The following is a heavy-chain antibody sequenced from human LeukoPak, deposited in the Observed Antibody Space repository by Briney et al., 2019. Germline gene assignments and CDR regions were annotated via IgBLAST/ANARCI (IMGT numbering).Heavy chain of an antibody. CDR1: GASISSNNW. D-gene: IGHD3-10*01. CDR3: ASQHYFGSGSVRGWFDP. Sequence: SGTLSLTCAVSGASISSNNWWWSWVRQPPGKGLEWIGEIYHSGSTNYNPSLKSRVTMSVDTSNNQLSLKVKSLTAADTAVYYCASQHYFGSGSVRGWFDPWGQGTLVTVSS. V-gene: IGHV4-4*02. J-gene: IGHJ5*02. CDR2: IYHSGST.